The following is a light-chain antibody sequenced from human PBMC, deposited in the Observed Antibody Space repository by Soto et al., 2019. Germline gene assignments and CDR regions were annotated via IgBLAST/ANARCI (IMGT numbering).Light chain of an antibody. CDR3: NSYTSSSRPNYV. Sequence: LTQPASVSGSPGQSITISCTGTSSDVGGYNFVSWYQQYPGKAPKLIIFDVSNRPSDVSDSFSGSKSGDTASLTISGFHTEDEADYYCNSYTSSSRPNYVFGTGTKVTVL. CDR1: SSDVGGYNF. CDR2: DVS. J-gene: IGLJ1*01. V-gene: IGLV2-14*01.